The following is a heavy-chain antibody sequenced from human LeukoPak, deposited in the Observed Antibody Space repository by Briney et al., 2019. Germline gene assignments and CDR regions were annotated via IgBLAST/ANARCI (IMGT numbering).Heavy chain of an antibody. CDR1: GGSFSGYY. D-gene: IGHD3-10*01. V-gene: IGHV4-34*01. J-gene: IGHJ5*02. CDR2: INHSGST. CDR3: ARGSPSTVRGVMDAWTCLFDP. Sequence: SETLSLTCAVYGGSFSGYYWSWIRQPPGKGLEWIGEINHSGSTNYNPSLKSRVTISVDTSKNQFSLKLSSVTAADTAVYYCARGSPSTVRGVMDAWTCLFDPWGQGTLVTVSS.